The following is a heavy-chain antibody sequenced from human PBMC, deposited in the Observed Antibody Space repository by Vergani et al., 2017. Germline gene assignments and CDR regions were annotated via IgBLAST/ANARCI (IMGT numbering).Heavy chain of an antibody. Sequence: EVQLVETGGGLIQPGGSLRLSCAASGFTVSSNYMSWVRQAPGKGLEWVSVIYSGGSTYYADSVKGRFTISGDNSKNTLYLQMNSLRAEDTAVYYCARDIRRDDFWSRIKGYYYYGMDVGSQGTTVTVSS. CDR2: IYSGGST. J-gene: IGHJ6*02. D-gene: IGHD3-3*01. CDR1: GFTVSSNY. CDR3: ARDIRRDDFWSRIKGYYYYGMDV. V-gene: IGHV3-53*02.